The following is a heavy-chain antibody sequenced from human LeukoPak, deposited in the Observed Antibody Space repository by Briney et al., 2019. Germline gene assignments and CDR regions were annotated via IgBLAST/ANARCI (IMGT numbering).Heavy chain of an antibody. V-gene: IGHV1-2*02. CDR2: INPNSCST. CDR1: GYTFTGYY. D-gene: IGHD1-26*01. Sequence: ASVKVSCKASGYTFTGYYLHWMRQATGHGLAWMGSINPNSCSTHYAQKFQGRVTMTRDTSISTAYMELSMLRSDDTAVYYCARDHAAPSSIVGATTYYYYYYGMDVWGQGTTVTVSS. CDR3: ARDHAAPSSIVGATTYYYYYYGMDV. J-gene: IGHJ6*02.